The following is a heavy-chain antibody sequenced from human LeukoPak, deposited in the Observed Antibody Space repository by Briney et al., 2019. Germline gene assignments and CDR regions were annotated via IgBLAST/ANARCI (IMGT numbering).Heavy chain of an antibody. Sequence: GGSLRLSCAASGFTFSSYAMHWVRQAPGKGLEWVAVISYDGSNKYYADSVKGRFTISRDNSKNTLYLQMNSLRAEDTAVYYCARGGGYYGSGSYIRAFDIWGQGTMVTVSS. V-gene: IGHV3-30-3*01. D-gene: IGHD3-10*01. J-gene: IGHJ3*02. CDR2: ISYDGSNK. CDR1: GFTFSSYA. CDR3: ARGGGYYGSGSYIRAFDI.